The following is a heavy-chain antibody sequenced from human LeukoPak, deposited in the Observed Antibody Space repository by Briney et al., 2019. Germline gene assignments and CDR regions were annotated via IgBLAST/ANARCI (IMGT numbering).Heavy chain of an antibody. D-gene: IGHD6-13*01. CDR3: ARARYSSSSFFDY. J-gene: IGHJ4*02. V-gene: IGHV4-34*01. CDR2: INHSGST. Sequence: PSETLSLTCAVYGGSFSGYYWSWIRQPPGKGLEWIGEINHSGSTNYNPSLKSRVTISVDTSKNQFSLKLSSVTAADTAVYYCARARYSSSSFFDYWGQGTLVTISS. CDR1: GGSFSGYY.